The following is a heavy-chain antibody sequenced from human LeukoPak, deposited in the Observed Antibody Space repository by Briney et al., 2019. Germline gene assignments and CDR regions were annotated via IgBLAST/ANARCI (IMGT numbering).Heavy chain of an antibody. D-gene: IGHD5-12*01. CDR1: GFTFDDYA. CDR3: ARVSLASFDY. V-gene: IGHV3-9*01. CDR2: ISWNSGSI. Sequence: SGGSLRLSCAASGFTFDDYAMHWVRQAPGKGLEWVSGISWNSGSIGYADSVKGRFTISRDNAKNSLYLQMNSLRAEDTAVYYCARVSLASFDYWGQGTLVTVSS. J-gene: IGHJ4*02.